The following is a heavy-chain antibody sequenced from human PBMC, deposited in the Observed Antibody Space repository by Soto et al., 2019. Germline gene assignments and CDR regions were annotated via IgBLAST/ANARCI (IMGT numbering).Heavy chain of an antibody. Sequence: SETLSLTCAVYGGSFSGYYWSWIRQPPGKGLEWIGEINHSGSTNYNPSLKSRVTISVDTSKNQFSLKLSSVTAADTAVYYCARELTAAAGSSNDYWGQGTLVTVSS. V-gene: IGHV4-34*01. CDR2: INHSGST. CDR3: ARELTAAAGSSNDY. D-gene: IGHD6-13*01. CDR1: GGSFSGYY. J-gene: IGHJ4*02.